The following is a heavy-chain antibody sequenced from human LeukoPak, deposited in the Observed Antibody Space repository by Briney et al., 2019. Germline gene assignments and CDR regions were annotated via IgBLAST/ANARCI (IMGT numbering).Heavy chain of an antibody. Sequence: APVKVSCKASGYTFTGYYMHWVRQAPGQGLEWMGWINPNSGGTNYAQKFQGRVTMTRDTSISTAYMELSRLRSDDTAVYYCAREEWLRSDYFDYWGQGTLVTVSS. J-gene: IGHJ4*02. V-gene: IGHV1-2*02. CDR2: INPNSGGT. CDR1: GYTFTGYY. CDR3: AREEWLRSDYFDY. D-gene: IGHD5-12*01.